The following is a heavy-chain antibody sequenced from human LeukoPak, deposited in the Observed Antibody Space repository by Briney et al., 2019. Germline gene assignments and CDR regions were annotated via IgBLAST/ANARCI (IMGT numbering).Heavy chain of an antibody. Sequence: GASVKVSCKASGYTFTGYYMHWVRQAPGQGLEWMGWMNPNSGGTNYAQKFQGRVTMTRDTSISTAYMELSRQRSDDTAVYYCARGGSYPGPDAFDIWGQGTMVTVSS. CDR1: GYTFTGYY. J-gene: IGHJ3*02. D-gene: IGHD1-26*01. CDR3: ARGGSYPGPDAFDI. CDR2: MNPNSGGT. V-gene: IGHV1-2*02.